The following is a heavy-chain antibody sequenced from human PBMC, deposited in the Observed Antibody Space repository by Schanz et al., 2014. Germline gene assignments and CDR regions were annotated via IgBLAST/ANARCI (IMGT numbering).Heavy chain of an antibody. CDR2: INPTGGST. Sequence: QVQLVQSGAEVKKPGASVKVYRKASGYTFTTYYLHWVRQAPGQGLEWMGIINPTGGSTTYAEKFLGRVTMTSDTSTSTVYMELSRLRSEDMAVYYCARGRGFDWLFPLDYWGQGTLVTVSS. D-gene: IGHD3-9*01. CDR1: GYTFTTYY. J-gene: IGHJ4*02. CDR3: ARGRGFDWLFPLDY. V-gene: IGHV1-46*01.